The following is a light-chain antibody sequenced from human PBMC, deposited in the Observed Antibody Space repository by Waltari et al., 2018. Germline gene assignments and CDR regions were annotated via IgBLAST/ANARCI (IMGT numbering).Light chain of an antibody. CDR1: SGPSSNV. CDR2: VNSDGSH. V-gene: IGLV4-69*01. J-gene: IGLJ3*02. Sequence: QLVLTQSPSASASLGASVKLTCTLSSGPSSNVIAWHQKQPEKGPRYLMKVNSDGSHSKGDETPDRFSGSSSGAERYLTISNLQPEDEADYYCQTGGHGTWVFGGGTKVTVL. CDR3: QTGGHGTWV.